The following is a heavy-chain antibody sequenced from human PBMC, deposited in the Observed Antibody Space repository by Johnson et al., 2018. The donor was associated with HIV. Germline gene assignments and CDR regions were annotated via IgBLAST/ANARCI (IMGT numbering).Heavy chain of an antibody. Sequence: MQLVESGGGVVQPGRSLRLSCAASGFTFSSYAMHWVRQAPGKGLEWVSFKRYDGSNKYYSDSVKGRFTISRDNSKNTPYLQMNSLRAEDTAVYYCARERDTDMAGDAFDIWGQGTMVTVSS. V-gene: IGHV3-33*08. CDR2: KRYDGSNK. D-gene: IGHD5-18*01. CDR3: ARERDTDMAGDAFDI. J-gene: IGHJ3*02. CDR1: GFTFSSYA.